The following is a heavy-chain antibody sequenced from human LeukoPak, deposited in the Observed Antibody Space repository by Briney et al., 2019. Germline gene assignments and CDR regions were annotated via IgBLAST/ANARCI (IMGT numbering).Heavy chain of an antibody. Sequence: ASVKVSCEASGYTFTSYGISWVRQAPGQGLEWMGWISAYNGNTNYAQKLQGRVTMTTDTSTSTAYMELRSLRSDDTAVYYCARDRILPTGYYWHYMDVWGKGTTVTVSS. V-gene: IGHV1-18*01. CDR3: ARDRILPTGYYWHYMDV. J-gene: IGHJ6*03. CDR1: GYTFTSYG. CDR2: ISAYNGNT.